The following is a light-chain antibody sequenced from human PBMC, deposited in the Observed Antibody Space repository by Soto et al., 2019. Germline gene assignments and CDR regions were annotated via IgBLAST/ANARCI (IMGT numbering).Light chain of an antibody. CDR2: EVT. Sequence: ALTQPASVSGSPVQTITISCTGTSSDIGGYNAVSWYQHHPGKAPKLIIYEVTHRPSGVSDRFSASKSGNTASLTISGLQAEDEADYYCNSFRVSHLYVFGTGTKVTVL. CDR1: SSDIGGYNA. J-gene: IGLJ1*01. V-gene: IGLV2-14*01. CDR3: NSFRVSHLYV.